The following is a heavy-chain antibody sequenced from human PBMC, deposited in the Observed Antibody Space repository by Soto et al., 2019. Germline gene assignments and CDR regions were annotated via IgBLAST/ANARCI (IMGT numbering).Heavy chain of an antibody. Sequence: SVKVSCKASGGTFSSYTISWVRQAPGQGLEWMGRIIPILGIANYAQKFQGRVTITADKSTSTAYMELSSLRSEDTAVYYCAREDEQAYYHYGMAFWGQGSSVTVSS. CDR3: AREDEQAYYHYGMAF. CDR2: IIPILGIA. J-gene: IGHJ6*02. CDR1: GGTFSSYT. V-gene: IGHV1-69*04.